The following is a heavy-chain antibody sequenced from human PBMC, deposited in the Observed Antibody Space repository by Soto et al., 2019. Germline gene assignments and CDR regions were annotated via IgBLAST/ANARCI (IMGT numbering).Heavy chain of an antibody. CDR1: GDSISSYY. J-gene: IGHJ6*03. D-gene: IGHD3-10*01. V-gene: IGHV4-59*12. Sequence: SETLSLTCTVSGDSISSYYWSWFRQPPGKGLEWIGYIYHGGSTNYNPSLESRVTLSVDTSKNQFSLKLSSVTAADTAVYYCARDRGYGSGSPTSLYYYYYMDVWGKGTTVTVSS. CDR3: ARDRGYGSGSPTSLYYYYYMDV. CDR2: IYHGGST.